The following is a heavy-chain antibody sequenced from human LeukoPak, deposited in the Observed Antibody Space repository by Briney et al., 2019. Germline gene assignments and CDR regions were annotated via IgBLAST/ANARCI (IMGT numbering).Heavy chain of an antibody. CDR3: ARHDTRGDALDI. D-gene: IGHD3-22*01. Sequence: SETLSLTCTVSGGSISGYHWSWIRQPPGKGPEFIGYVHYSGTTAYNPSLWSRVTISVDTSKNQFYLKLTSVAAADTAVYYCARHDTRGDALDIWGQGTMVTVSS. V-gene: IGHV4-59*08. J-gene: IGHJ3*02. CDR1: GGSISGYH. CDR2: VHYSGTT.